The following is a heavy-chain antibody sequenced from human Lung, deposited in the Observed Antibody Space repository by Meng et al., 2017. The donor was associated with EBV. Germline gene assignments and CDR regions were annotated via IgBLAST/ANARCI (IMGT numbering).Heavy chain of an antibody. D-gene: IGHD3-10*01. Sequence: QESGPVLVHPSEPLSLTFTVSGGSVISGGYSWSCHRQQPGKGLEWIGYIYYTGSSFYNPSLKSRVTISVDTSKNQFSLNLSSVTAADTAVYYCANAGRFGESLGDYWGQGILVTVSS. CDR3: ANAGRFGESLGDY. V-gene: IGHV4-31*03. J-gene: IGHJ4*02. CDR2: IYYTGSS. CDR1: GGSVISGGYS.